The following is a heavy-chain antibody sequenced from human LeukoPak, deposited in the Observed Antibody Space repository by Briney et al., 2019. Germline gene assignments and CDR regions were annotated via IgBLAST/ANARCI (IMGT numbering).Heavy chain of an antibody. J-gene: IGHJ4*02. Sequence: PGGSLRLSCAASGFTFSNYGMQWVRQAPGKGLEWVAVIWYDGSKKYYADSVKGRFTISRDNSKNTPYLQMNSLRAEDTAVYYCAKDSNYDFWSGLHFDYWGQGTLVTVSS. D-gene: IGHD3-3*01. CDR3: AKDSNYDFWSGLHFDY. CDR2: IWYDGSKK. CDR1: GFTFSNYG. V-gene: IGHV3-33*06.